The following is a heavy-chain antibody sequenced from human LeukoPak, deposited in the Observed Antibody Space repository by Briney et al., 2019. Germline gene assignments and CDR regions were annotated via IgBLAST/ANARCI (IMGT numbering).Heavy chain of an antibody. D-gene: IGHD1-26*01. CDR2: ISYDGSNK. Sequence: GGSLRLSCAASGFTFSSYAMHWVRQAPGKGLEWVAVISYDGSNKYYADSVKGRFTISRDNSKNTLYLQMNSLRAGDTAVYYCAKQWELLTYFDYWGQGTLVTVSS. CDR3: AKQWELLTYFDY. CDR1: GFTFSSYA. V-gene: IGHV3-30-3*01. J-gene: IGHJ4*02.